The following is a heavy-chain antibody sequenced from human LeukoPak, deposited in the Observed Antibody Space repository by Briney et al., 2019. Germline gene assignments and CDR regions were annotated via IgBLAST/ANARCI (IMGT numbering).Heavy chain of an antibody. D-gene: IGHD5-12*01. J-gene: IGHJ6*04. CDR3: ATTERGYSGYDPGSLYYYYYGMDV. V-gene: IGHV4-4*02. CDR1: GGSISSSNW. Sequence: SETLSLTCAVSGGSISSSNWWSWVRQPPEKGLEWIGEIYHSGSTNYNPSLKSRVTISVDKSKNQFSLKLSSVTAADTAVYYCATTERGYSGYDPGSLYYYYYGMDVWGKGTTVTVSS. CDR2: IYHSGST.